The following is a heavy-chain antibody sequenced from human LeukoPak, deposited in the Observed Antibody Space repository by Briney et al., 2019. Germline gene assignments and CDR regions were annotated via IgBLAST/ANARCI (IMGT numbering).Heavy chain of an antibody. V-gene: IGHV3-23*01. CDR3: AKEEGYQLLYSSTFDY. Sequence: GGSLRLSCAASGFTFSSYAMSWVRQAPGKGLERVSAISGSGGSTYYADSVKGRFTISRDNSKNTLYLQMNSLRAEDTAVYYCAKEEGYQLLYSSTFDYWGQGTLVTVSS. J-gene: IGHJ4*02. D-gene: IGHD2-2*02. CDR2: ISGSGGST. CDR1: GFTFSSYA.